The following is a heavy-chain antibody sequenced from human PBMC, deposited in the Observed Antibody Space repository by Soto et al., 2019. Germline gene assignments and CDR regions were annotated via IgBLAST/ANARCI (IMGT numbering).Heavy chain of an antibody. V-gene: IGHV3-23*01. Sequence: EVQLLESGGGLVQPGGSLRLSCAASGFTFSSYAMSWVRQAPGKGLEWVSAISGSGGSTYYADSGKGRFTISRDNSKNTLYLQMNSLRAEDTAVYYCAKGGYCSSTSCYPNPFFDYCGQGTLVTVSS. CDR3: AKGGYCSSTSCYPNPFFDY. CDR2: ISGSGGST. D-gene: IGHD2-2*01. J-gene: IGHJ4*02. CDR1: GFTFSSYA.